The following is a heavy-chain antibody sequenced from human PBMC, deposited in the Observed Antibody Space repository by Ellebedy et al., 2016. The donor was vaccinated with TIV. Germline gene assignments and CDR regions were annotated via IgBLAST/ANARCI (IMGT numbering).Heavy chain of an antibody. V-gene: IGHV1-2*02. J-gene: IGHJ6*02. D-gene: IGHD2-2*01. CDR1: GYTFTGYY. CDR3: ARGCSSTSCSGDYYYGMTV. Sequence: ASVKVSCKASGYTFTGYYMHWVRQAPGQGLEWMGWINPNSGGTNYAQKFQGRVTMTRDTSITTAYMELSRLGSDETAMYSCARGCSSTSCSGDYYYGMTVWGQGTTVTVSS. CDR2: INPNSGGT.